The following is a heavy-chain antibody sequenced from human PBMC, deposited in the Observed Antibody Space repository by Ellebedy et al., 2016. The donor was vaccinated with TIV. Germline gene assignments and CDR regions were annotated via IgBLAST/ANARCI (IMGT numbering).Heavy chain of an antibody. CDR3: ARSWSGWDLLVGSDLDY. CDR2: INPSGGST. CDR1: GYSFASYG. J-gene: IGHJ4*02. Sequence: ASVKVSXXASGYSFASYGINWVRQAPGQGLEWMGIINPSGGSTSYAQKFQGRVTMTRDTSTSTVYMELSSLRSEDTAVYYCARSWSGWDLLVGSDLDYWGQGTLVTVSS. D-gene: IGHD6-19*01. V-gene: IGHV1-46*01.